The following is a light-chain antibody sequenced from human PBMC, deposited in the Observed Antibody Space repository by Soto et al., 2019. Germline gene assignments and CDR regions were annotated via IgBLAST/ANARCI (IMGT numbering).Light chain of an antibody. CDR1: QSVLYSSNNKNY. CDR3: QQYYCPPFT. V-gene: IGKV4-1*01. Sequence: DIVMTQSPDSLAVSLGERATINCKSSQSVLYSSNNKNYLAWYQQKPVQPPKLLIYWSSTRESGVPDRFSGSGSETDFTLTISSLQAEDGAVYYGQQYYCPPFTFGGGTKVEIK. J-gene: IGKJ4*01. CDR2: WSS.